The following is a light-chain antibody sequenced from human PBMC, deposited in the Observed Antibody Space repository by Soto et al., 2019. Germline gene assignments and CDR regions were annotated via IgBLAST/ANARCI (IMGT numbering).Light chain of an antibody. CDR1: QSISSY. Sequence: DIQMTQSPSSLSASVGDRATITCRASQSISSYLNWYQQKPGKAPKLLIYAASSLQSGVPSRFSGSGSGTDFTLTVSSLQPEDFATYYCQQSYSTPFTFGPGAKVDI. CDR2: AAS. V-gene: IGKV1-39*01. J-gene: IGKJ3*01. CDR3: QQSYSTPFT.